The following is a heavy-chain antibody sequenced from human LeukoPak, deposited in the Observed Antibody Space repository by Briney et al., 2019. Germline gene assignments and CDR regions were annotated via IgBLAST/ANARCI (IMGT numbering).Heavy chain of an antibody. CDR2: INHSGST. V-gene: IGHV4-34*01. CDR3: ARGFAARHLDY. D-gene: IGHD6-6*01. CDR1: GGSFSGYY. J-gene: IGHJ4*02. Sequence: IPSETLSLTCAVYGGSFSGYYWSWIRQPPGKGLEWIGEINHSGSTNYNPSLKSRVTISVDTSKNQFSLKLSSVTAADTAVYYCARGFAARHLDYRGQGTLVTVSS.